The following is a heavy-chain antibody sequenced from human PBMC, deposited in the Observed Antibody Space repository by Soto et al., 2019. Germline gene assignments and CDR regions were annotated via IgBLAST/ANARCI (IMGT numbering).Heavy chain of an antibody. J-gene: IGHJ6*02. CDR3: ARGELLGGGYYYYYYGLDV. CDR2: ISGSGGST. D-gene: IGHD1-26*01. Sequence: PGGSLRLSCAASGFTFSSYAMSWVRQAPGRGLEWVSAISGSGGSTYYADSVKGRFTISRDNSKNTLYLQMNSLRAEDTAVYYCARGELLGGGYYYYYYGLDVWGQGTTVTVSS. V-gene: IGHV3-23*01. CDR1: GFTFSSYA.